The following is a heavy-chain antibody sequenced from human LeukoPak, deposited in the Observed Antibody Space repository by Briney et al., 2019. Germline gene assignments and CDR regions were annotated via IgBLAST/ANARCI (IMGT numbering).Heavy chain of an antibody. CDR3: ASGGIAAAGAEYFNH. J-gene: IGHJ1*01. Sequence: NTSETLSLTCAVSGGSISSSNWWSWVRLPPGKGLEWIGEIYHSGSTNYNPSLKSRVTISVDKSKNQFSLKLSSVTAADTAVYYCASGGIAAAGAEYFNHWGQGTLVTVSS. CDR1: GGSISSSNW. V-gene: IGHV4-4*02. D-gene: IGHD6-13*01. CDR2: IYHSGST.